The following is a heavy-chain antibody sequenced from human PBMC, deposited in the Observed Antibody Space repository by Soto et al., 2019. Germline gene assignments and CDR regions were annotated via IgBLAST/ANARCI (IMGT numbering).Heavy chain of an antibody. Sequence: PSETLSLTCTVSGGSISSSSYYWGWIRQPPGKGLEWIGSIYYSGGTYYNPSLKSRVTISVDTSKNQFSLKLSSVTAADTAVYYCATTGSSENYYYGMDVWGQGTTVTVSS. CDR1: GGSISSSSYY. V-gene: IGHV4-39*01. CDR2: IYYSGGT. D-gene: IGHD6-19*01. CDR3: ATTGSSENYYYGMDV. J-gene: IGHJ6*02.